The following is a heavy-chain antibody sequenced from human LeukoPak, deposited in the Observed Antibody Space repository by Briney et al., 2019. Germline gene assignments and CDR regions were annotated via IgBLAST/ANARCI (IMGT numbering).Heavy chain of an antibody. D-gene: IGHD3-22*01. CDR1: GFTFSSYA. CDR2: ISSSGGST. V-gene: IGHV3-23*01. CDR3: AKDITYYYDSSGYYYFDY. J-gene: IGHJ4*02. Sequence: GGSLRLSCAASGFTFSSYAMSWVRQAPGKGLEWVSAISSSGGSTYYADSVKGRFTISRDNSKNTLYLQMNSLRAEDTAVYYCAKDITYYYDSSGYYYFDYWGQGTLVTVSS.